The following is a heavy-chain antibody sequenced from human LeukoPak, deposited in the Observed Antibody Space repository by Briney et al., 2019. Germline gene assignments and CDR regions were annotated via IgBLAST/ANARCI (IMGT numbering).Heavy chain of an antibody. CDR2: ISGSGGST. CDR3: AKEFVVPAAKFGFDP. Sequence: GGSLRLSCAASGFTFSSYAMSWVRQAPGKGLEWVSAISGSGGSTYYAGSVKGRFTISRDNSKNTLYLQMNSLRAEGTAVYYCAKEFVVPAAKFGFDPWGQGTLVTVSS. CDR1: GFTFSSYA. J-gene: IGHJ5*02. V-gene: IGHV3-23*01. D-gene: IGHD2-2*01.